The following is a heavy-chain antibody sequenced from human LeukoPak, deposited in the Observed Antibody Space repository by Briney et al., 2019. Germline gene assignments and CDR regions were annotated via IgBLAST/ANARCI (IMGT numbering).Heavy chain of an antibody. CDR2: INPNSGGT. J-gene: IGHJ4*02. CDR3: ARDRYSYGYPGDY. V-gene: IGHV1-2*02. Sequence: ASVKVSCKASGYTFTGYYMHWVRQAPGQGLEWMGWINPNSGGTNYAQKFQGRVTMTRDTSISTAYMELSRLRSDDTAVYYCARDRYSYGYPGDYWGQGTLVTVSS. D-gene: IGHD5-18*01. CDR1: GYTFTGYY.